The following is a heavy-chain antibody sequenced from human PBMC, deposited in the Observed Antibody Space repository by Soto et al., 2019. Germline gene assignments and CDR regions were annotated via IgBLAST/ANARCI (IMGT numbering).Heavy chain of an antibody. CDR1: GGTFSSYA. V-gene: IGHV1-69*01. CDR2: IIAIFGTA. D-gene: IGHD3-3*01. Sequence: QVQLVQSGAEVKKPGSSVKVSCKASGGTFSSYAISWVRQAPGQGLEWMGGIIAIFGTANYAQKFQGRVTITADESTGTAYMELSSLRADETAVYCRARGMNTIVGGVVRPRCGRDVWGQGTPGTGSS. CDR3: ARGMNTIVGGVVRPRCGRDV. J-gene: IGHJ6*02.